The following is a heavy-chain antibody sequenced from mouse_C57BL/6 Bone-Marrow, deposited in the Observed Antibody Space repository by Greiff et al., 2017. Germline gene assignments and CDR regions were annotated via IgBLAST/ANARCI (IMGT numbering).Heavy chain of an antibody. D-gene: IGHD1-3*01. CDR2: IYPRCGNT. CDR1: GYTFTSYG. J-gene: IGHJ3*01. CDR3: ERGSGSEAWFAY. Sequence: VQLQQSGAELARPGASVKLSCKASGYTFTSYGISWVKRRTGQGLEWIGEIYPRCGNTYYNEKFKGKATLTADKSSSTAYMELSSLTSEDSAVYCCERGSGSEAWFAYWGQGTRVTDSA. V-gene: IGHV1-81*01.